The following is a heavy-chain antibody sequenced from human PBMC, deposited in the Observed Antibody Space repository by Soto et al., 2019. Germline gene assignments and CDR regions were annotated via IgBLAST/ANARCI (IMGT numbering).Heavy chain of an antibody. D-gene: IGHD6-6*01. CDR1: GFTFSSYG. V-gene: IGHV3-33*01. CDR2: IWYDGSNK. CDR3: ARATRPYYYYYGMDV. Sequence: PGGSLRLSCAASGFTFSSYGMHWVRQAPGKRLEWVAVIWYDGSNKYYAASVKGRFTISRDNSKNTLYLQMNSLRAEDTAVYYCARATRPYYYYYGMDVWGQGTTVTVSS. J-gene: IGHJ6*02.